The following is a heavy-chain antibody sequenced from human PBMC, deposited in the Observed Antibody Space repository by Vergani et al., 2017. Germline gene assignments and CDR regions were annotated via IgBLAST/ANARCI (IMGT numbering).Heavy chain of an antibody. V-gene: IGHV4-59*01. CDR1: GGSISSYF. D-gene: IGHD4-17*01. CDR2: IYYSGST. Sequence: QVQLQESGPGLVKPSETPSLTCTVSGGSISSYFWSWIRQPPGKGLEWIGYIYYSGSTNYNPSLKSRVTISVDTSKNQLSLKLSSVTAADTAVYYCARPDNYGDYVPFDCWGQGTLVTVSS. J-gene: IGHJ4*02. CDR3: ARPDNYGDYVPFDC.